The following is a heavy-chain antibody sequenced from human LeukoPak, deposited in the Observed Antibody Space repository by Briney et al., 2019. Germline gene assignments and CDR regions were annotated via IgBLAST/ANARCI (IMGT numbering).Heavy chain of an antibody. J-gene: IGHJ4*02. CDR3: ATGADSSSWYGAYYFGY. D-gene: IGHD6-13*01. CDR1: GFTFSSYA. V-gene: IGHV3-23*01. CDR2: ISGSGGST. Sequence: GGSLRLSCAASGFTFSSYAMSWVRQAPGKGLEWVSAISGSGGSTYYADSVKGRFTISRDNSKNTLYLQMNSLRAEDTAVYYCATGADSSSWYGAYYFGYWGQGTLVTVSS.